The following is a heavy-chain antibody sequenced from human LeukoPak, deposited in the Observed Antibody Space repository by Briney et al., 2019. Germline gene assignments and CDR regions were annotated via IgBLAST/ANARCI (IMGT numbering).Heavy chain of an antibody. CDR2: INPYNSGT. Sequence: GASVKVSCKASGYTFTDCYIHWVRQAPGQGLEWMGWINPYNSGTNYAQQFQGRVAMTRDTSIGTAYMELSRPTSDDTAVYYCARDGGLDFWGQGTLVTVSS. J-gene: IGHJ4*02. CDR3: ARDGGLDF. V-gene: IGHV1-2*02. CDR1: GYTFTDCY. D-gene: IGHD3-3*01.